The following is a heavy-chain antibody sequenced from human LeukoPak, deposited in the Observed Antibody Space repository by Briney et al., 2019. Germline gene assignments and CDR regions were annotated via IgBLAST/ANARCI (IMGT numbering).Heavy chain of an antibody. J-gene: IGHJ4*02. CDR2: IDPNSGGT. CDR1: GYSFTDYY. V-gene: IGHV1-2*02. CDR3: ARQKAAAGHFDY. Sequence: ASVKVSCKTSGYSFTDYYMHWVRQAPGQGLEWMGWIDPNSGGTNYAQKFQGRVTMTRDTSISSAYMDLSRLRYDDTAVYYCARQKAAAGHFDYWGQGTLVTVSS. D-gene: IGHD6-13*01.